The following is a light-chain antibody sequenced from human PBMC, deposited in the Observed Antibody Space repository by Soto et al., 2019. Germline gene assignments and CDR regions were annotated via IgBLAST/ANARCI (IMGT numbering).Light chain of an antibody. CDR1: QSVSSY. CDR3: QHRSSWPPKLT. J-gene: IGKJ4*01. Sequence: EIVLTQSPATLSLSPGERVTLSCRASQSVSSYLAWYQQKPGQAPRLLIYDASNRATGIPARFSGSGSGTDFTLTISSLEPADFAVYYCQHRSSWPPKLTFGGGTKVEIK. CDR2: DAS. V-gene: IGKV3-11*01.